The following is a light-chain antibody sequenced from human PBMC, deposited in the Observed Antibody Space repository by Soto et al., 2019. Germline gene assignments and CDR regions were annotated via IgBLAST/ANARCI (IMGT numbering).Light chain of an antibody. V-gene: IGKV3-11*01. J-gene: IGKJ4*01. CDR2: DAS. Sequence: EVVLTQSPATLSLSPGERATLSCRANQSILRYLAWFQQKPGQAPRLLIYDASNRATDIPPRFSGSASGTDFTLTISNLEPEDVAVYYCQQRSTWPLTFGGGTKVEIK. CDR1: QSILRY. CDR3: QQRSTWPLT.